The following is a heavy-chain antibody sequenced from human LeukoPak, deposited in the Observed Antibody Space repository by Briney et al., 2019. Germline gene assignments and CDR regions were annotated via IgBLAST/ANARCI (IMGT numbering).Heavy chain of an antibody. Sequence: ASVKVSCKASGGTFSSYAISWVRQAPGQGLEWMGGIIPIFGTANYAQKFQGRVTITRDTSASTAYMELSSLRSEDTAVYHCARGYCSTTSCQYYFDYWGQGTLVTVSS. D-gene: IGHD2-2*01. V-gene: IGHV1-69*05. CDR3: ARGYCSTTSCQYYFDY. CDR2: IIPIFGTA. J-gene: IGHJ4*02. CDR1: GGTFSSYA.